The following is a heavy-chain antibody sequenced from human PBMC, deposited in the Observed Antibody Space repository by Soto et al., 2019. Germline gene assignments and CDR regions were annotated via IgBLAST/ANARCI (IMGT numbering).Heavy chain of an antibody. V-gene: IGHV3-30*18. CDR1: GFNFSSYG. D-gene: IGHD1-26*01. CDR2: TSYDGSNK. Sequence: PGGSLRLSCAASGFNFSSYGMHWVRQAPGKGLEWVAATSYDGSNKYYADSVKGRFTISRDNSKNTLYLQMNSLRAEDTAVYYCAKGISGSYYLLFDYWGQGTLVTVSS. J-gene: IGHJ4*02. CDR3: AKGISGSYYLLFDY.